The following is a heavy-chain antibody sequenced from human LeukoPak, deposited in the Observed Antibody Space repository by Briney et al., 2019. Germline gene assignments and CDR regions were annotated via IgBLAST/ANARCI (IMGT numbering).Heavy chain of an antibody. J-gene: IGHJ4*02. CDR3: ADPGVGF. Sequence: GGSLRLSCAASGFMFSSYWMSWVRQAPGKGLEWVANLKQNGTGKNYVDSVKGRFTISRDNAKNSLYLQMNSLRAEDTAVYYCADPGVGFWGQGTLVTVSS. CDR1: GFMFSSYW. V-gene: IGHV3-7*01. D-gene: IGHD2-8*01. CDR2: LKQNGTGK.